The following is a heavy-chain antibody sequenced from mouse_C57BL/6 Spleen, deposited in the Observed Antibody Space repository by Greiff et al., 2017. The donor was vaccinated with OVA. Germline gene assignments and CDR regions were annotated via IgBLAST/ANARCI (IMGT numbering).Heavy chain of an antibody. CDR2: ISDGGSYT. J-gene: IGHJ2*01. CDR1: GFTFSSYA. D-gene: IGHD1-1*01. V-gene: IGHV5-4*01. CDR3: AREGGSSDY. Sequence: EVKLVESGGGLVKPGGSLKLSCAASGFTFSSYAMSWVRQTPEKRLEWVATISDGGSYTYYPDNVKGRFTISRDNAKNNLYLQMSHLKSEDTAMYYCAREGGSSDYWGQGTTLTVSS.